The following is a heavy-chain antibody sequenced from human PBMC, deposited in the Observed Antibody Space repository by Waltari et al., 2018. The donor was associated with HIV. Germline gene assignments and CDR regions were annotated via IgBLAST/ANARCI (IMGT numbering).Heavy chain of an antibody. CDR3: ARDEAYCTNGVCLGYGMDV. V-gene: IGHV4-30-2*01. J-gene: IGHJ6*02. Sequence: QLQLQESGSGLVKPSQTLSLTCAVSGGSISSGGYSWSWIRQPPGKGLEWIGYIYHSGSTYYNPSLKSRVTISVDRSKNQFSLKLSSVTAADTAVYYCARDEAYCTNGVCLGYGMDVWGQGTTVTVSS. D-gene: IGHD2-8*01. CDR1: GGSISSGGYS. CDR2: IYHSGST.